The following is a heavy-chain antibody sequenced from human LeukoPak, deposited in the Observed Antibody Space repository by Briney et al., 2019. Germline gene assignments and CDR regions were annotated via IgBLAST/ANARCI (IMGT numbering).Heavy chain of an antibody. D-gene: IGHD5-18*01. V-gene: IGHV3-13*01. CDR2: IGTAGDT. CDR3: ARGGGYTYGYYFDS. Sequence: RAGGSLRLSCAASGFTFSSYDMHWVRQVTGKGLEWVSAIGTAGDTYYLGSVKGRFTISRENAKNSLYLQMNSLRAGDTAVYYCARGGGYTYGYYFDSWGQGTPVTVSS. J-gene: IGHJ4*02. CDR1: GFTFSSYD.